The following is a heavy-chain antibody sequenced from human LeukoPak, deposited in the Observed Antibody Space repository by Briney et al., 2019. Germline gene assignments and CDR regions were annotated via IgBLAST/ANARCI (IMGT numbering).Heavy chain of an antibody. Sequence: KSSETLSLTCTVSGGSISSYYWSWIRQPPGKGLEWIGYIYYSGSTNYNPSLKSRVTISVDTSKNQFSLKLSSVTAADTAVYYCARWYCGGDCYLDYWGQGTLVTVSS. CDR1: GGSISSYY. CDR3: ARWYCGGDCYLDY. CDR2: IYYSGST. D-gene: IGHD2-21*02. J-gene: IGHJ4*02. V-gene: IGHV4-59*01.